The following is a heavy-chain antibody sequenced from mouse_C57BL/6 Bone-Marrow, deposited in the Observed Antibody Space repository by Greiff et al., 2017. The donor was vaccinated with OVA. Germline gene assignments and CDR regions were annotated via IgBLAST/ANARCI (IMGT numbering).Heavy chain of an antibody. CDR2: ISYDGSN. CDR3: SRDDYSTFAY. D-gene: IGHD2-5*01. CDR1: GYSITSGYY. V-gene: IGHV3-6*01. Sequence: EVKLMESGPGLVKPSQSLSLTCSVTGYSITSGYYWNWIRQFPGNKLEWMGYISYDGSNNYNTSLKNRLSITRDTSKNQFFLKLNSVTTEDTATYYCSRDDYSTFAYWGQGTLVTVSA. J-gene: IGHJ3*01.